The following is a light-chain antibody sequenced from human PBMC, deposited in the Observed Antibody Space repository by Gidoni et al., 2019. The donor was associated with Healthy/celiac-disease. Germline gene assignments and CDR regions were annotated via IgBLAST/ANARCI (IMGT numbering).Light chain of an antibody. J-gene: IGKJ1*01. V-gene: IGKV3-20*01. CDR3: QQYGSWWT. Sequence: EIVLTQVPGTLSLSPGERATLSCRASQGVSSSYLAWYQQKPVQAPWLLIYGASSRSTGIPYRFSVSGSGTDFTLTLIRLVPEDFAVYYCQQYGSWWTFGQGTKVEIK. CDR1: QGVSSSY. CDR2: GAS.